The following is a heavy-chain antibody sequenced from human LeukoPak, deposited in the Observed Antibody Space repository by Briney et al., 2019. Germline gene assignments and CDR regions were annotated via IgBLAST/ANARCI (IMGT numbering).Heavy chain of an antibody. D-gene: IGHD1-26*01. CDR1: GGSISSSSYY. J-gene: IGHJ4*02. CDR2: IYYSGST. Sequence: PSETLSLTCTVSGGSISSSSYYWGWIRQPPGKGLEWIGSIYYSGSTYYNPSLKSRVTISVDTSKNQFSLKLSSVTAADTAVYYCASRRLGATTHHFDYWGQGTLVTVSS. CDR3: ASRRLGATTHHFDY. V-gene: IGHV4-39*01.